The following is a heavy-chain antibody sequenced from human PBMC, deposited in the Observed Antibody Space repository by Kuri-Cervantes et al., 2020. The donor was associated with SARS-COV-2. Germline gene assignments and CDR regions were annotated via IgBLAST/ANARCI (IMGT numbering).Heavy chain of an antibody. CDR2: IIPIFHTT. J-gene: IGHJ6*02. CDR1: GGTFSSFG. CDR3: ALDASQYFSPTDRYYGVDV. V-gene: IGHV1-69*06. D-gene: IGHD2/OR15-2a*01. Sequence: SVKVSCKASGGTFSSFGISWVRQAPGQGLEWMGRIIPIFHTTNFAPRFQGRLTLSADRSTSTAYMELSGLRSGDTAVYYCALDASQYFSPTDRYYGVDVWGQGTTITVSS.